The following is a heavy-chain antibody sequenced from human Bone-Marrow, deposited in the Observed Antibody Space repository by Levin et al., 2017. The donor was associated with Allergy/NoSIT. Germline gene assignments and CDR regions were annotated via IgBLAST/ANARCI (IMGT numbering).Heavy chain of an antibody. CDR1: GLTFSNNA. CDR2: ISGSGDTT. V-gene: IGHV3-23*01. CDR3: AKVPADLYYYYGLDV. D-gene: IGHD2-2*01. Sequence: GGSPRLSCAASGLTFSNNAMTWVRQAPGKGLEWVSTISGSGDTTYYADSVKGRFTISRDNSKNTVYLQMNSLRAEDTGIFFCAKVPADLYYYYGLDVWGQGTTVTVSS. J-gene: IGHJ6*02.